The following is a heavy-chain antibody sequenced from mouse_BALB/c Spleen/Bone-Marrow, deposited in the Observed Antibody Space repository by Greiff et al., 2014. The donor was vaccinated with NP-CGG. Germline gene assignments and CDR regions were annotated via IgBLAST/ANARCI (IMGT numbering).Heavy chain of an antibody. CDR3: ARYYNYYFDV. Sequence: SGAEVVKPGAPVRLSCKTSGYTFTNYWMHWVKQRPGQGLEWIGDINPSNGRATYSEKFKSKATLTVDTSSSTAYMQLSSLTSEDSAVYYCARYYNYYFDVWGAGTTVTVSS. CDR2: INPSNGRA. D-gene: IGHD1-1*01. V-gene: IGHV1S81*02. J-gene: IGHJ1*01. CDR1: GYTFTNYW.